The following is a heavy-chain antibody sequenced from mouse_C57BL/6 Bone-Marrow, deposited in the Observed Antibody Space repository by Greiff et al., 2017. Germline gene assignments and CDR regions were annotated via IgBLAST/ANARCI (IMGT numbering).Heavy chain of an antibody. J-gene: IGHJ3*01. Sequence: VQLQQSGAELVRPGTSVTVSCKASGYAFTNYLIEWVKQRPGQGLEWIGVINPGSGGTNYNEKFKGKATLTADKSSSTAYMQLSSLTSEDSAVYFCAREASNWFAYWGQGTLVTVSA. CDR3: AREASNWFAY. V-gene: IGHV1-54*01. CDR2: INPGSGGT. CDR1: GYAFTNYL. D-gene: IGHD2-10*02.